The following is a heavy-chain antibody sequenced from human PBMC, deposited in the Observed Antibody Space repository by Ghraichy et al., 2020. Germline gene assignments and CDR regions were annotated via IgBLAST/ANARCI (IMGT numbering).Heavy chain of an antibody. V-gene: IGHV4-39*01. CDR3: ARLTIVVVTAMIDY. D-gene: IGHD2-21*02. CDR2: IYYSGST. Sequence: SETLSLTCTVSGGSISSSSYYWGWIRQPPGKGLEWIGSIYYSGSTYYNPSLKSRVTISVDTSKNQFSLKLSSVTAADTAVYYCARLTIVVVTAMIDYWGQGTLVTVSS. J-gene: IGHJ4*02. CDR1: GGSISSSSYY.